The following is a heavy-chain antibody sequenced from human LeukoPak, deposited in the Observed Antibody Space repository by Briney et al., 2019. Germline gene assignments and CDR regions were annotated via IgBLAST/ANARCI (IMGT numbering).Heavy chain of an antibody. V-gene: IGHV4-31*03. CDR3: ASQISSSWYDH. Sequence: SETLSLTCTVSGGSISSGGYYWSWLRQHPGKGLEWIGYIYYSGSTYYNPSLKSRVTISVDTSKNQFSLKLSSVTAADTAVYYCASQISSSWYDHWGQGTLVTVSS. CDR2: IYYSGST. D-gene: IGHD6-13*01. J-gene: IGHJ5*02. CDR1: GGSISSGGYY.